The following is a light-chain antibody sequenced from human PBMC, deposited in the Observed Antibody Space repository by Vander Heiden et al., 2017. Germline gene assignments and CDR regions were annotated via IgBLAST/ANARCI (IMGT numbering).Light chain of an antibody. CDR2: AAS. Sequence: DPVTITCRASQSISSYLSWYQQKPGKAPKLLIYAASSLQSGVPSRFSGSGSGTDFTLTISRLQPEDFATYYCQQRDSTPLTFGGGSRVEIK. CDR1: QSISSY. V-gene: IGKV1-39*01. CDR3: QQRDSTPLT. J-gene: IGKJ4*01.